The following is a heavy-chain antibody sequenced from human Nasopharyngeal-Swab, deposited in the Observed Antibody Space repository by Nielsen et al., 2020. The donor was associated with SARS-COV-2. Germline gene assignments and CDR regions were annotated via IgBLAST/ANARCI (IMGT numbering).Heavy chain of an antibody. V-gene: IGHV3-66*01. CDR3: ARDRTDYCTNGVCYPASYYYGMDV. D-gene: IGHD2-8*01. CDR2: IYSGGST. Sequence: GGSLRLSFAASEFPVSSNYMSWVRQAPGKGLEWVSVIYSGGSTYYADSVKGRFTISRDNSKNTLYLQMNSLRAEDTAVYYCARDRTDYCTNGVCYPASYYYGMDVWGQGTTVTVSS. J-gene: IGHJ6*02. CDR1: EFPVSSNY.